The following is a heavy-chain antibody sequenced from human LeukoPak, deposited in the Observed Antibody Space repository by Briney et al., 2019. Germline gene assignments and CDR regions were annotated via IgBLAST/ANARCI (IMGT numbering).Heavy chain of an antibody. V-gene: IGHV3-23*01. D-gene: IGHD3-9*01. CDR3: AKDIEELRYFDWPVDY. CDR2: ISGSGGST. J-gene: IGHJ4*02. Sequence: GGSLRLSCAASGFTFSSYAMSWVRQAPGKGLEWVSAISGSGGSTYYADPVKGRFTISRDNSKNTLYLQMNSLRAEDTAVYYCAKDIEELRYFDWPVDYWGQGTLVTVSS. CDR1: GFTFSSYA.